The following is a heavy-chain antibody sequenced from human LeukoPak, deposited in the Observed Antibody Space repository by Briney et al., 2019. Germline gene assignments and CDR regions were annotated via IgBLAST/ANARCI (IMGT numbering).Heavy chain of an antibody. CDR2: INGGSGYT. D-gene: IGHD3-22*01. Sequence: ASVKVSCKASGYPFTDYTMHWLRQAPGQRLDWMGWINGGSGYTKYSPEFQGRVTITRDTSASTAYMELSSLRSEDTAVYYCANPRYDSSGYYYVDWGQGTLVTVSS. CDR3: ANPRYDSSGYYYVD. J-gene: IGHJ4*02. V-gene: IGHV1-3*01. CDR1: GYPFTDYT.